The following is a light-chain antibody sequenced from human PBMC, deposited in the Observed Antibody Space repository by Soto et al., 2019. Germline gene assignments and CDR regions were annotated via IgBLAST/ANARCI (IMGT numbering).Light chain of an antibody. Sequence: DIQMTQSPSTLSASVGDRVTITCRASQNIGTSLAWYQQTPGKAPKLLIYKASSLQSGVPSRFSGGGSGTEFTLTISSLQPDDFATYYCQQYHTYSWTFGQGTKVDIK. J-gene: IGKJ1*01. CDR1: QNIGTS. CDR3: QQYHTYSWT. CDR2: KAS. V-gene: IGKV1-5*03.